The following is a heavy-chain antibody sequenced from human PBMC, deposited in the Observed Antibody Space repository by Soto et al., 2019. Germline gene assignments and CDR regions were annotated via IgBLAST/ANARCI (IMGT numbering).Heavy chain of an antibody. D-gene: IGHD3-22*01. Sequence: PGGSLRLSCAASGFTFSSYAMHWVRQAPGKGLEWVAVISYDGSNKYYADSVKGRFTISRDNSKNTLYLQMNSLRAEDTAVYYCARDLYYDSSYGMDVWGQGTTVTVSS. J-gene: IGHJ6*02. V-gene: IGHV3-30-3*01. CDR2: ISYDGSNK. CDR1: GFTFSSYA. CDR3: ARDLYYDSSYGMDV.